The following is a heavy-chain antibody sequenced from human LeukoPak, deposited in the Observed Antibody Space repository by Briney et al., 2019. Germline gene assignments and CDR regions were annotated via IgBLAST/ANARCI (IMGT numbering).Heavy chain of an antibody. Sequence: PGGSLRLSCAASGFTVSSNYMSWVRQAPEKGLEWVSVIYSGGSTYYADSVKGRFTISRDNSKNTLYLQMNSLRAEDTAVYYCAREPYYYDSSGYPYYYGMDVWGQGTTVIVSS. J-gene: IGHJ6*02. CDR1: GFTVSSNY. V-gene: IGHV3-66*01. D-gene: IGHD3-22*01. CDR3: AREPYYYDSSGYPYYYGMDV. CDR2: IYSGGST.